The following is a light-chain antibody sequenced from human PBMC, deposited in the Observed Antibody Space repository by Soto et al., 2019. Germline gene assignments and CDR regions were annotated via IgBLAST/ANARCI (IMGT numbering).Light chain of an antibody. Sequence: EIVLTQSPGTLSWSPGERATLSCRASQSVTSTYLAWYQQKPGQAPRLPIYGASSRATGIPDRFSGSGSGTDFTLTISRLEPEDCAVYYCQQFGSSPRTVGQGTKVDIK. CDR3: QQFGSSPRT. V-gene: IGKV3-20*01. CDR1: QSVTSTY. J-gene: IGKJ1*01. CDR2: GAS.